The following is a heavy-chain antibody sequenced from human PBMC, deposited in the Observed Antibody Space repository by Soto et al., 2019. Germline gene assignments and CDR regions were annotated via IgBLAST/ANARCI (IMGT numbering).Heavy chain of an antibody. CDR1: GFTFSSFG. Sequence: QVQLVESGGGVVQPGRSLRLSCAASGFTFSSFGMHWFRQPPGKGLEWVTVISVDGDNRYYSDSVKGRFTVSRDNSKTTLYLQLNSLRSVDTAVYYCAKSRVSGGNSFLVDYWSQGTLVTVSS. J-gene: IGHJ4*02. CDR3: AKSRVSGGNSFLVDY. V-gene: IGHV3-30*18. D-gene: IGHD2-15*01. CDR2: ISVDGDNR.